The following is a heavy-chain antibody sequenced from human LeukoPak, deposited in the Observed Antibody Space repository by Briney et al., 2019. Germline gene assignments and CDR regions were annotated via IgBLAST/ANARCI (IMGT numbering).Heavy chain of an antibody. V-gene: IGHV3-21*01. CDR3: AREEVRGVVGY. J-gene: IGHJ4*02. CDR2: IISSSSYI. D-gene: IGHD3-10*01. CDR1: GFTLSTYS. Sequence: PGGSLRLSCAASGFTLSTYSMNWVRQAPGKGLEWVSSIISSSSYIYYADSVKGRFTISRDNAKNSLYLQMNSLRAEDTAVYYCAREEVRGVVGYWGQGTLVTVSS.